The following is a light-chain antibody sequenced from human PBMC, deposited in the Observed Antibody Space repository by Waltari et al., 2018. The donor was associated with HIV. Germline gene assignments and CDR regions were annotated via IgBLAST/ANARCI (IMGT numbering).Light chain of an antibody. J-gene: IGLJ1*01. Sequence: SSELTQDPAVSVALGQTVRIPCQGDRLRSYYASWYQQKPGQAPVLVIYGKNNRPSGIPDRFSGSSSGNTASLTITGAQAEDEADYYCNSRDSSGNHLNVFGTGTKVTVL. CDR3: NSRDSSGNHLNV. CDR2: GKN. CDR1: RLRSYY. V-gene: IGLV3-19*01.